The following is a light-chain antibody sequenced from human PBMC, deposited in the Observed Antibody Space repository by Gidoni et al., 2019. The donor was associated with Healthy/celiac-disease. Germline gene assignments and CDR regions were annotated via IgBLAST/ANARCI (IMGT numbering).Light chain of an antibody. V-gene: IGLV2-14*01. CDR1: SSDVGGYNY. CDR3: SSYTSSSTLV. CDR2: EVR. J-gene: IGLJ1*01. Sequence: QSALTQPASVSGSPGQSITISCTGTSSDVGGYNYVTWYQQHPGKAPKLIIYEVRNRPSGVSYLFSASKSCNTASLTISGLQAEDDAVYYCSSYTSSSTLVFGTGTKVTVL.